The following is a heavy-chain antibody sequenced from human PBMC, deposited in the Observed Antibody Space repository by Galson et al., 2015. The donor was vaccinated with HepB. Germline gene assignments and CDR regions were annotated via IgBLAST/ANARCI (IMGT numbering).Heavy chain of an antibody. J-gene: IGHJ4*02. CDR3: ARAPRISFGELMQPLTK. CDR2: THYSGST. CDR1: GGSLGSGGYY. Sequence: TLSLTCTVSGGSLGSGGYYWSWIRQHPGKGLEWIGYTHYSGSTYYNPSLRGRLTISEGMSKNQFSLKLSSVTAADTAIYYCARAPRISFGELMQPLTKWGLGTLVIVSS. D-gene: IGHD3-10*01. V-gene: IGHV4-31*03.